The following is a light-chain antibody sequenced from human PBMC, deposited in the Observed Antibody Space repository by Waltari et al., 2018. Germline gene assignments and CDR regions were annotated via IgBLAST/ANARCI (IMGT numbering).Light chain of an antibody. CDR1: QSVSRA. V-gene: IGKV3-20*01. J-gene: IGKJ1*01. CDR3: QHYVSLPVT. CDR2: GAS. Sequence: EIVLTQSPGTRFLSPGERATLSCRASQSVSRALAWYQQNPGQAPRLLIYGASNRATGIPNRFSGSGSGTDFSLIISRLEPEDFAVYYCQHYVSLPVTFGQGTKVEIK.